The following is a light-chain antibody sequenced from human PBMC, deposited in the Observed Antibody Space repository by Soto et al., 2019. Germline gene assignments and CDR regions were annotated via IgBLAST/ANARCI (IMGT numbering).Light chain of an antibody. J-gene: IGKJ4*01. Sequence: EIVLTQSPGTLSVSPGERATLSCRASQSVGRNYLAWYQQKPGQAPRLLIYDASSKATGIPDRFSGSGSGTYFTLTISRLEPEDFSVNYCPQYASSPLTFGGGTKVETK. CDR1: QSVGRNY. V-gene: IGKV3-20*01. CDR2: DAS. CDR3: PQYASSPLT.